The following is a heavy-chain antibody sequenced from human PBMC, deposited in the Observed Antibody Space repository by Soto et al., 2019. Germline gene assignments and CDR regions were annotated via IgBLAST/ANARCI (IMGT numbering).Heavy chain of an antibody. Sequence: QVPLQESGPGLVKPSETLSLSCTVSGGSISSYYWSWIRQPPGKGLEWIGYVHDSWGSHYNPSLKSGVAISLDPSKSPFSLKLTIVTATDTAVYYCVRQGSGALHGLVDVWGQGTTVTVSS. CDR3: VRQGSGALHGLVDV. CDR1: GGSISSYY. V-gene: IGHV4-59*08. CDR2: VHDSWGS. J-gene: IGHJ6*02. D-gene: IGHD3-10*01.